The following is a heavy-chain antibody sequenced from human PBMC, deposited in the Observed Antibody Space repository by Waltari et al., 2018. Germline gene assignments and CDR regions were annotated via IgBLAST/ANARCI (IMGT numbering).Heavy chain of an antibody. V-gene: IGHV2-5*02. CDR3: AHRAYLGTAADSFDH. J-gene: IGHJ4*02. CDR1: GFSVTTTGEG. Sequence: QVTLKESGPTLVKPTQTLTLTCTFPGFSVTTTGEGVAWFRQPPGKALQWLALVYWDDDKRYSPSLKSRVTITKESSRNQVLLTMTDMESVDTATYFCAHRAYLGTAADSFDHWGLGTLVTVSS. D-gene: IGHD6-13*01. CDR2: VYWDDDK.